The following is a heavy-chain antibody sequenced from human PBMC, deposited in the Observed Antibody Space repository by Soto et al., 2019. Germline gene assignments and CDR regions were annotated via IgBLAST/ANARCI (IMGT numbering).Heavy chain of an antibody. J-gene: IGHJ6*02. D-gene: IGHD3-22*01. Sequence: PGGSLRRSCASSGFTFASYNMRWVRQGPGKGLGWVSYISHHSYYIHQGDSVTGRFTVSQDNAKNSLFLEMTIQRDEDTDVYYCARGGSAERQPDGDSYHYYPMDVWGQGTTVTVSS. CDR2: ISHHSYYI. CDR3: ARGGSAERQPDGDSYHYYPMDV. CDR1: GFTFASYN. V-gene: IGHV3-21*01.